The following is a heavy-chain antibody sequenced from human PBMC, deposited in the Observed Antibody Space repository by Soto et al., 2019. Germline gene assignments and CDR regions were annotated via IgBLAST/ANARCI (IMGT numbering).Heavy chain of an antibody. J-gene: IGHJ3*02. D-gene: IGHD5-12*01. CDR1: GYTFTSYD. CDR3: ARVEMATINSAFDI. V-gene: IGHV1-8*01. Sequence: ASVKVSCKASGYTFTSYDINWVRQATGQGLEWMGWMNPNSGNTGYAQKFQGRVTMTRNTSISTAYMELSSLRSEDTAVYYCARVEMATINSAFDIWGQGTMVTVSS. CDR2: MNPNSGNT.